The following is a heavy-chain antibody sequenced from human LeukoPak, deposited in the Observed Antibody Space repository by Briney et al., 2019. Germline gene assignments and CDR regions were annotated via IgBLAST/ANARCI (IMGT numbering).Heavy chain of an antibody. CDR3: ARRSPVVAVITAHYYDY. D-gene: IGHD2-21*01. V-gene: IGHV4-39*01. CDR1: GDSISSSNYF. Sequence: SETLSLTCTVSGDSISSSNYFWGWIRQPPGKGLEWIGEIFYNGNTYYNPSLKSRVTISIDTSKNQFSLNLSSVTASDTAVYYCARRSPVVAVITAHYYDYWGQGTLVTVSS. J-gene: IGHJ4*02. CDR2: IFYNGNT.